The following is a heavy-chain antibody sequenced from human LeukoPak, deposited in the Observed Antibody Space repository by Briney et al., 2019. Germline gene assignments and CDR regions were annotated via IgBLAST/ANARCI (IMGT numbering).Heavy chain of an antibody. V-gene: IGHV3-11*01. J-gene: IGHJ6*03. CDR3: ARWSAAGTSRYYMDV. CDR1: GFTFSDYY. CDR2: ISSSGSTI. Sequence: GGSLRLSCAASGFTFSDYYMSWIRQAPGKGLEWVSYISSSGSTIHYADSVKGRFTISRDNAKNSLYLQMNSLRAEDTAVYYCARWSAAGTSRYYMDVWGKGTTVTVSS. D-gene: IGHD6-13*01.